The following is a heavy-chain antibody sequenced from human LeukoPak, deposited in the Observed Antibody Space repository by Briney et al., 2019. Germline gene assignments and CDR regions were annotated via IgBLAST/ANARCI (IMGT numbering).Heavy chain of an antibody. CDR2: INTDGSST. Sequence: GSLRLSFAASGFTFSSHWMHWVRQTPGKGLVGVSRINTDGSSTTYADSVKGRFTISRDNAKNTLYLQMNSLRAEDTAVYYCVRDSSSLYWGQGTLVTVSS. CDR1: GFTFSSHW. CDR3: VRDSSSLY. V-gene: IGHV3-74*03. J-gene: IGHJ4*02. D-gene: IGHD2-2*01.